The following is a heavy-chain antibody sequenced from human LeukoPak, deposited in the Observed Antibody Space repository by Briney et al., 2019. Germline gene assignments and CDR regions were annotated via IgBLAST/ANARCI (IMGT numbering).Heavy chain of an antibody. CDR1: GFTFSSYW. V-gene: IGHV3-48*04. CDR3: ARGSGSYRNDY. J-gene: IGHJ4*02. CDR2: ISSSGTTI. D-gene: IGHD1-26*01. Sequence: GGSLRLSCAASGFTFSSYWMSWVRQAPGKGLEWVSYISSSGTTIYYADSVKGRFTISRDNAKNSLYLQMNSLRAEDTAVYYCARGSGSYRNDYWGQGTLVTVSS.